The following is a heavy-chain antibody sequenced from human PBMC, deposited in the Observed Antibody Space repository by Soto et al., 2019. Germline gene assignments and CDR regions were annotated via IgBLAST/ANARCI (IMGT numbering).Heavy chain of an antibody. D-gene: IGHD3-10*01. J-gene: IGHJ6*02. V-gene: IGHV3-7*03. CDR2: IKKHGSEK. CDR1: GFTFSSYW. CDR3: ARDQYHMVRGVTQYYYYLGMDV. Sequence: PGGLLRLSCAASGFTFSSYWMSWVRQATGKGLDWVTHIKKHGSEKYYLDTVKCRFTISRDNAKNSQYLQINSLRAEDTAVYYCARDQYHMVRGVTQYYYYLGMDVWGQGTTVTVSS.